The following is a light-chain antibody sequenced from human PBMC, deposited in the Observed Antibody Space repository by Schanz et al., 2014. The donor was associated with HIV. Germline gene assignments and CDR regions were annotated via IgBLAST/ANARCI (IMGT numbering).Light chain of an antibody. J-gene: IGLJ3*02. Sequence: QSALTQPASVSGSPGQSITISCTGTSSDVGGYNYVSWYQQHPGKAPKLMIYDVSNRPSGVSDRFSGSKSDNTASLTISGLQADDEGDYYCTSYTTNRTVAFGGGTKLTVL. CDR2: DVS. CDR3: TSYTTNRTVA. V-gene: IGLV2-14*01. CDR1: SSDVGGYNY.